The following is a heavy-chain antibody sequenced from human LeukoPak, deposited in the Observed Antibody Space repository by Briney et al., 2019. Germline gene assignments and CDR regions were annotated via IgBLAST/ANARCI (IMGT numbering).Heavy chain of an antibody. CDR2: ISYDGSNK. V-gene: IGHV3-30*18. J-gene: IGHJ5*02. CDR3: SKDGETHGIAAAPGP. CDR1: GFTICDYA. D-gene: IGHD6-13*01. Sequence: PGGSLRLTCAAAGFTICDYAMRWHRQAPGKGLEWVAVISYDGSNKYYADSVKGRFTISRDNSKNTLYLQMNSLRAEDTAVYYCSKDGETHGIAAAPGPSGQGTLVTVSS.